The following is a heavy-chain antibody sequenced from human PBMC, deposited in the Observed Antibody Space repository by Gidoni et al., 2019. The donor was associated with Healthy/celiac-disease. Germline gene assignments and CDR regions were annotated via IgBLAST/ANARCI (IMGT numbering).Heavy chain of an antibody. CDR1: GFTFSSYA. V-gene: IGHV3-23*01. CDR2: ISGSGGST. CDR3: AKDQWLVPGNNWFDP. Sequence: EVQLLESGGGLVQPGGSLRLSCAASGFTFSSYAMSGVRQAPGKGLEWVSAISGSGGSTYAADSVKGRFTISRDNSKNTLYLQMNSLRAEDTAVYYCAKDQWLVPGNNWFDPWGQGTLVTVSS. D-gene: IGHD6-19*01. J-gene: IGHJ5*02.